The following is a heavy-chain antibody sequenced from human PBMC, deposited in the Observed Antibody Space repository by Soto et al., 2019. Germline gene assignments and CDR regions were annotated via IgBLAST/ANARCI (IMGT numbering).Heavy chain of an antibody. CDR3: AGAGRISPIIILFDY. J-gene: IGHJ4*02. CDR2: IYYSGST. Sequence: SETRSRTWTVAGGSINSGGYYWSWIRQHPGKSLERIGYIYYSGSTYYNPSRKSRGTISIDTSKNQFSLKRSSVTAAHTAVHYCAGAGRISPIIILFDYWRQGTLVT. CDR1: GGSINSGGYY. V-gene: IGHV4-31*02. D-gene: IGHD2-15*01.